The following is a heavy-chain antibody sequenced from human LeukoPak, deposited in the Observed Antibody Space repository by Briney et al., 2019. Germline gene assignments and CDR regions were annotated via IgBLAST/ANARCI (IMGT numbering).Heavy chain of an antibody. V-gene: IGHV4-34*01. CDR2: INHSGST. D-gene: IGHD1-26*01. J-gene: IGHJ5*02. CDR1: GGSFSGYY. CDR3: ASFSSVGSYYWFDP. Sequence: SETLSLTCAVYGGSFSGYYWSWIRQPPGKGLEWIGEINHSGSTNYNPSLKSRVTISVDTSKNQSSLKLSSMTAADTAVYYCASFSSVGSYYWFDPWGQGTLVTVSS.